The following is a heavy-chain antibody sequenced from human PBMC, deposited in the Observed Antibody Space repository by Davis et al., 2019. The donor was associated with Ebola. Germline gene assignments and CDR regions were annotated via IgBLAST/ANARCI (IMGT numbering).Heavy chain of an antibody. CDR1: GFTFSSYW. CDR3: ARVSITGTTFDY. J-gene: IGHJ4*02. D-gene: IGHD1-7*01. Sequence: GESLKISCAASGFTFSSYWMSWVRQAPGKGLEWVANIKQDGSEKYYVDSVKGRFTISRDNAKNSLYLQMNSLRAEDTAVYYCARVSITGTTFDYWGQGTLVTVSS. CDR2: IKQDGSEK. V-gene: IGHV3-7*03.